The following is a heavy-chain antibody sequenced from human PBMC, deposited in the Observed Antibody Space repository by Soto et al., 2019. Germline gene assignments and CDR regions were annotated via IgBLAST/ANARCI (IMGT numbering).Heavy chain of an antibody. CDR2: ITGSGGST. Sequence: EVHLLESGGGLVQPGGSLRLSCAASGFTFSSYAMSWVRLSPGKGLEWVSAITGSGGSTYYADSVKGRLTVSRDNSKNTLYLQLNSLRAEDTAIYYCAKAGYGTGLHFDYWGQGTLVTVSS. CDR1: GFTFSSYA. D-gene: IGHD3-10*01. J-gene: IGHJ4*02. CDR3: AKAGYGTGLHFDY. V-gene: IGHV3-23*01.